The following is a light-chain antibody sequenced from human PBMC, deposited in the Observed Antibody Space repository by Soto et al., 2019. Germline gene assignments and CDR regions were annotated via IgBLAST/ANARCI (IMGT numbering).Light chain of an antibody. V-gene: IGKV3-20*01. J-gene: IGKJ1*01. CDR3: QQYGRSPWT. CDR2: GAS. CDR1: QSVSSSY. Sequence: EVVLTQSPGTLSLSPGERATLSCRASQSVSSSYLAWYQQKPAQAPRLLIFGASSRATGIPDRFSGSGSGTDFTLTISRLEPEDFAVYYCQQYGRSPWTFGQGTKVDIK.